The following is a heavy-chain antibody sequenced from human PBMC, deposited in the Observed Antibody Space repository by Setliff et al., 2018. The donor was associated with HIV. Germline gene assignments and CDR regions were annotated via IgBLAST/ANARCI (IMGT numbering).Heavy chain of an antibody. V-gene: IGHV1-8*02. J-gene: IGHJ3*02. CDR3: ARTGYYHDRSGYPDAFDI. CDR1: GYAFTSYH. D-gene: IGHD3-22*01. CDR2: MNPNSGNT. Sequence: VASVKVSCKASGYAFTSYHINWVRQATGQGLEWMGWMNPNSGNTGYAQKFQGRVTMTRNTSVNTAYMELSSLRSEDTAVYYCARTGYYHDRSGYPDAFDIWGQGTMVTVS.